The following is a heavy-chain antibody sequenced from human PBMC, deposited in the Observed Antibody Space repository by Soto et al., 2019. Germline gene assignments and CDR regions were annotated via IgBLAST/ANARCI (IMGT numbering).Heavy chain of an antibody. CDR2: ISSGAFTS. CDR3: ARDTTRLEH. Sequence: GGSLRLSCVVSGFSFSDSYMTWVRQIPGKGLEGIASISSGAFTSSYAAAVKGRFTISRDDGHNSLFLQMDSLRAEDTALYYCARDTTRLEHWGQGTLVTVSS. V-gene: IGHV3-11*01. D-gene: IGHD1-1*01. J-gene: IGHJ4*02. CDR1: GFSFSDSY.